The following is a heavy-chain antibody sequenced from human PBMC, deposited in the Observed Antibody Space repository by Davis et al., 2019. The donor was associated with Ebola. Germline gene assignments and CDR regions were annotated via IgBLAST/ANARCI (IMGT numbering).Heavy chain of an antibody. CDR3: ARPSHCSGGSCYNYYYYGMDV. Sequence: SVKVSCKASGGTFSSYAISWVQQAPGQGLEWMGGIIPIFGTANYAQKFQGRVTITADKSTSTAYMELSSLRSEDTAVYYCARPSHCSGGSCYNYYYYGMDVWGQGTTVTVSS. CDR1: GGTFSSYA. D-gene: IGHD2-15*01. J-gene: IGHJ6*02. V-gene: IGHV1-69*06. CDR2: IIPIFGTA.